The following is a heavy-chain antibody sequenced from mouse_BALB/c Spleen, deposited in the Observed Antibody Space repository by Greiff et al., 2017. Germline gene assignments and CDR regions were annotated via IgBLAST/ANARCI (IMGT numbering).Heavy chain of an antibody. Sequence: EVQVVESGGGLVQPGGSRKLSCAASGFSFSSFGMHWVRQAPEKGLEWVAYISSGSSTIYYADTVKGRFTISRDNPKNTLFLQMTSLRSEDTAMYYCADGNWFAYWGQGTLVTVSA. CDR2: ISSGSSTI. J-gene: IGHJ3*01. CDR3: ADGNWFAY. CDR1: GFSFSSFG. D-gene: IGHD2-1*01. V-gene: IGHV5-17*02.